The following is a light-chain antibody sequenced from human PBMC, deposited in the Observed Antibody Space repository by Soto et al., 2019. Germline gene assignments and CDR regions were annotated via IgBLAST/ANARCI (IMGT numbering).Light chain of an antibody. CDR3: SSSTGSSGDV. V-gene: IGLV2-14*01. CDR2: EVT. Sequence: QSALTQPASVSGSPGQSITISCTGTSSDIGGYDYVSWYQQYPLKAPKLIIYEVTNRPSGVSSRFSASKSGNTASLTISGLQDEDEADYYCSSSTGSSGDVFGTGTKLTVL. CDR1: SSDIGGYDY. J-gene: IGLJ1*01.